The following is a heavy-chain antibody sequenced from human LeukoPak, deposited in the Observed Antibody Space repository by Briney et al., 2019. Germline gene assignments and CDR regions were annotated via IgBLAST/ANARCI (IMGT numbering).Heavy chain of an antibody. V-gene: IGHV4-59*01. CDR3: ARGLAMVEFDY. D-gene: IGHD5-18*01. J-gene: IGHJ4*02. Sequence: SETLSLTCTVSGGSISSYYWSWIRQPPGKGLEWIGHIYYSGSTNYNPSLKSRVTISVDTSKNQFSLKLSSVTAADTAVYYCARGLAMVEFDYWGQGTLVTVSS. CDR2: IYYSGST. CDR1: GGSISSYY.